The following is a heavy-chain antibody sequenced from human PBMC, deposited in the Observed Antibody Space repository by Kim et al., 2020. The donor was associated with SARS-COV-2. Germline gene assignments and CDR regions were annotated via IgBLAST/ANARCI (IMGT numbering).Heavy chain of an antibody. CDR1: GGSIRNYY. CDR3: VGSRTGRYP. D-gene: IGHD2-8*02. V-gene: IGHV4-59*13. CDR2: VYHTGDT. Sequence: SETLSLTCSVSGGSIRNYYWTWVRQPPGKGLEWIGYVYHTGDTYYSRSLRSRVTMSIDTSNNQFSLQLTSATTADTAVYYCVGSRTGRYPWGQGIVVTVSP. J-gene: IGHJ5*02.